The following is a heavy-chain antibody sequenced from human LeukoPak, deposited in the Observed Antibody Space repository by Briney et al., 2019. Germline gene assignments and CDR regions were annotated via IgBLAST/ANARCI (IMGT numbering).Heavy chain of an antibody. CDR2: INPSGGST. CDR1: GYTFTSYY. V-gene: IGHV1-46*01. J-gene: IGHJ2*01. Sequence: GASVKVSCKASGYTFTSYYMHWVRQGPGQGLEWMGIINPSGGSTSYAQKFQGRVTMTRDTSTNTVYMELSSPRSEDTAVFYCVSGASSIAALNPFWYFDLWGRGTLVTVSS. D-gene: IGHD6-6*01. CDR3: VSGASSIAALNPFWYFDL.